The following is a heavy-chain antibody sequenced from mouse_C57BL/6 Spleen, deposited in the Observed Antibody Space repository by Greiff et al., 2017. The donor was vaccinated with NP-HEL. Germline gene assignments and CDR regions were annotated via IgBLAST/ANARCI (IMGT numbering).Heavy chain of an antibody. Sequence: EVKLVESGGDLVKPGGSLKLSCAASGFTFSSYGMSWVRQTPDKRLEWVATISSGGSYTYYPDSVKGRFTISRDNAKNTLYLQMSSLKSEDTAMYYCARQSLSYYVDYWGQGTTLTVSS. D-gene: IGHD1-1*02. CDR3: ARQSLSYYVDY. V-gene: IGHV5-6*01. CDR1: GFTFSSYG. J-gene: IGHJ2*01. CDR2: ISSGGSYT.